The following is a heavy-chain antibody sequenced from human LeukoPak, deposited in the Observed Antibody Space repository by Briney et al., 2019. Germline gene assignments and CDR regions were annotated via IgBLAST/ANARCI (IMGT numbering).Heavy chain of an antibody. CDR3: ARELRFLEWSQRANNWFDP. CDR1: GGTFSSYA. D-gene: IGHD3-3*01. J-gene: IGHJ5*02. Sequence: SVKASCKASGGTFSSYAISWVRQAPGQGLEWMGGIIPIFGTANYAQKFQGRVTITADESTSTAYMELSSLRSEDTAVYYCARELRFLEWSQRANNWFDPWGQGTLVTVSS. CDR2: IIPIFGTA. V-gene: IGHV1-69*13.